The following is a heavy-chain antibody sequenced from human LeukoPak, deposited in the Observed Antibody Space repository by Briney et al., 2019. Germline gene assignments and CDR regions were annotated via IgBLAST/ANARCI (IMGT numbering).Heavy chain of an antibody. Sequence: ASVKVSCKVSGYTLSDLSIHWVRQSPGKGLEWMGGFDPVTGETVFAQKFQGRVTMTEDTTTDTAYMNLSSLGSEDTAVYYCATRPGYISGRLDFWGQGTLVTVSS. D-gene: IGHD6-25*01. CDR3: ATRPGYISGRLDF. V-gene: IGHV1-24*01. J-gene: IGHJ4*02. CDR1: GYTLSDLS. CDR2: FDPVTGET.